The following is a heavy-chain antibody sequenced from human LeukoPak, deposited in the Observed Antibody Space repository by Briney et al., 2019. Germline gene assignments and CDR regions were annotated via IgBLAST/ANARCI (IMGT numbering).Heavy chain of an antibody. CDR2: IYYSGST. J-gene: IGHJ4*02. CDR3: ARTNYMGYFDY. D-gene: IGHD1-7*01. CDR1: GGSISSYY. V-gene: IGHV4-59*01. Sequence: SETLSLTCTVSGGSISSYYWSWIRQPPGKGLEWIGYIYYSGSTNYNPSLKSRVTISVDTSKNQSSLKLSSVTAADTAVYYCARTNYMGYFDYWGQGTLVTVSS.